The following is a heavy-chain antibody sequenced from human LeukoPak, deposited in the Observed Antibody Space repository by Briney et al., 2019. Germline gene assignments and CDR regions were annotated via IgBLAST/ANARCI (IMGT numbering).Heavy chain of an antibody. CDR2: MYYSGST. V-gene: IGHV4-59*01. J-gene: IGHJ4*02. Sequence: SETLSLTCTVSGGSISRYYWSWIRQPPGKGLEWIGYMYYSGSTNYNPSLKSRVTISVDTSKNQFSMKLSSVTAADTAVYYCAGGDYGAPIDYWGQGTLVIVAP. CDR1: GGSISRYY. D-gene: IGHD4-17*01. CDR3: AGGDYGAPIDY.